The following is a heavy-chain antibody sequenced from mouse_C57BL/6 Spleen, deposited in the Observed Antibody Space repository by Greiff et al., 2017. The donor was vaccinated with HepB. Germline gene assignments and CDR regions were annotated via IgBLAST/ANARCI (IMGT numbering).Heavy chain of an antibody. J-gene: IGHJ1*03. CDR3: TTFLYYGSSYGYFDV. CDR1: GFNIKDYY. Sequence: VQLQQSGAELVRPGASVKLSCTASGFNIKDYYMHWVKQRPEQGLEWIGRIDPEDGDTEYAPKFQGKATMTADTSSNTAYLQLSSLTSEDTAVYYCTTFLYYGSSYGYFDVWGTGTTVTVSS. V-gene: IGHV14-1*01. D-gene: IGHD1-1*01. CDR2: IDPEDGDT.